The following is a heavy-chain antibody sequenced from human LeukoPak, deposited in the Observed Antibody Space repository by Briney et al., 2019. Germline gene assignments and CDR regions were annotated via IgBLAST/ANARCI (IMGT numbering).Heavy chain of an antibody. D-gene: IGHD2-15*01. V-gene: IGHV1-8*01. CDR2: MNPNSGNT. CDR1: GYTFTSDD. CDR3: AGRGRCSGGSCYFRGNWFDP. Sequence: ASVKVSCKASGYTFTSDDINWVRQATGQGLEWMGWMNPNSGNTGYAQKFQGRVTMTRNTSISTAYMELSSLRSEDTAVYYCAGRGRCSGGSCYFRGNWFDPWGQGTLVTVSS. J-gene: IGHJ5*02.